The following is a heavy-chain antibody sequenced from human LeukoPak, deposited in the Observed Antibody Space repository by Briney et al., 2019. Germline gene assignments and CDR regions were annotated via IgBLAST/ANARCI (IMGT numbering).Heavy chain of an antibody. V-gene: IGHV3-30-3*01. J-gene: IGHJ6*02. CDR3: ARENYGGSYYYYYGMDV. CDR2: ISHDGSNK. CDR1: GFTFGSYA. D-gene: IGHD4-23*01. Sequence: GRSLRLSCAASGFTFGSYAMHWVRQAPGKGLEWVAVISHDGSNKYYADSVKGRFTISRDNSKNTLYLQMNSLRAEDTAVYYCARENYGGSYYYYYGMDVWGQGTTVTVSS.